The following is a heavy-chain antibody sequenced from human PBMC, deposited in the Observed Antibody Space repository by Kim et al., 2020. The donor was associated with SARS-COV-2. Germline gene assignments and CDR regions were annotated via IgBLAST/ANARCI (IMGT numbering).Heavy chain of an antibody. J-gene: IGHJ6*02. Sequence: GGSLRLSCAASGFTFSSYSMNWVRQAPGKGLEWVSYISSSSSTIYYADSVKGRFTISRDNAKNSLYLQMNSLRDEDTAVYYCARDGPAYYDFWSGYYATAVSDYGMDVWGQGTTVTVSS. CDR3: ARDGPAYYDFWSGYYATAVSDYGMDV. CDR2: ISSSSSTI. CDR1: GFTFSSYS. V-gene: IGHV3-48*02. D-gene: IGHD3-3*01.